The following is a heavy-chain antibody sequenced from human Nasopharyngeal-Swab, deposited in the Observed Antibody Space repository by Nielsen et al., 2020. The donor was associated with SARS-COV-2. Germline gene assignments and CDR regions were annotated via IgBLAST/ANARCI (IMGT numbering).Heavy chain of an antibody. CDR3: VRDVAIVGATLDS. V-gene: IGHV3-48*02. CDR2: ISSSSSKS. J-gene: IGHJ4*02. Sequence: GESLKISCAASGLTISSNGMHWVRQAPGKGLEWVAYISSSSSKSYYADSVKGRFTISRDNPKNSLYLQINSLRHEDTAVYYCVRDVAIVGATLDSWGQGTLVTVSS. CDR1: GLTISSNG. D-gene: IGHD1-26*01.